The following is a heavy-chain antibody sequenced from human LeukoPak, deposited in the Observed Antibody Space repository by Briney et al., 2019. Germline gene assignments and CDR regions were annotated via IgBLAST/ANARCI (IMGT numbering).Heavy chain of an antibody. J-gene: IGHJ4*02. CDR3: AKVKFPTDYYGSGTYYNY. D-gene: IGHD3-10*01. Sequence: PGGSLRLSCAASGFTFSRYAMSWVRQAPGKGLEWVSGISGNAYYADSVKGRFTISRDNSKNTLYLQMNSLRVEDTAVYYCAKVKFPTDYYGSGTYYNYWGQGTLVTVSS. V-gene: IGHV3-23*01. CDR1: GFTFSRYA. CDR2: ISGNA.